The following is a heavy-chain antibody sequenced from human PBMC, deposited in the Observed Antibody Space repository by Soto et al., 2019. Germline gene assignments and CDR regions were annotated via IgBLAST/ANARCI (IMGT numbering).Heavy chain of an antibody. CDR1: GFTVSSNY. Sequence: GGSLRLSCAASGFTVSSNYMSWVRQAPGKGLEWVSVIYSGGSTYYADSVKGRFTISRDDSKNTLFLQMNSLRAEDTAVYYCATAKLLLPWLFDYWGQGTLVTVPQ. D-gene: IGHD2-15*01. CDR3: ATAKLLLPWLFDY. J-gene: IGHJ4*02. CDR2: IYSGGST. V-gene: IGHV3-66*01.